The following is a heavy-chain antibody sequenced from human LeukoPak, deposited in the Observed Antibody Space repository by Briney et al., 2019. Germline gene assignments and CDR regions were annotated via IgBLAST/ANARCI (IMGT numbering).Heavy chain of an antibody. D-gene: IGHD3-22*01. CDR2: IRSNSAGGTI. J-gene: IGHJ5*02. CDR1: GLTFSNAW. Sequence: PGGSLRLSCATSGLTFSNAWMNWVRQAPGKGLEWVGRIRSNSAGGTIDYAAPVKGRFTLSRDDSKTTLYLQMNSLQTEDTAVYYCATDFYDSTWGQGTLVTVSS. V-gene: IGHV3-15*07. CDR3: ATDFYDST.